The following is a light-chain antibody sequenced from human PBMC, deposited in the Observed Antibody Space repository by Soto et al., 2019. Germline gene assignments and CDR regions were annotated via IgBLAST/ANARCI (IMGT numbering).Light chain of an antibody. J-gene: IGKJ1*01. CDR2: KAS. CDR1: QTISSW. Sequence: DIQMTQSPSTLSGSVGDRVTITCRASQTISSWLAWYQQKPGKAPKLLIYKASTLTSGVPSRLSGSGSGTEFTLTLSSLQADDFATYYCENYNSYSEEFGQGTKVDIK. CDR3: ENYNSYSEE. V-gene: IGKV1-5*03.